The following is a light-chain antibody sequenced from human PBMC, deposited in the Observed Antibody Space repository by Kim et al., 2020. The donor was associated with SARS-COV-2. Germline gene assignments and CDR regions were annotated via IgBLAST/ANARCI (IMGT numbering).Light chain of an antibody. CDR2: YDS. J-gene: IGLJ1*01. CDR3: QVWDSSSDHRV. CDR1: NIGSKS. V-gene: IGLV3-21*04. Sequence: APGKTARITCEGNNIGSKSLHWYQQKPGQAPVLVIYYDSARPSGIPERFSGSNAGNTATLTISRVEAGDEADYYCQVWDSSSDHRVFGTGTKVTVL.